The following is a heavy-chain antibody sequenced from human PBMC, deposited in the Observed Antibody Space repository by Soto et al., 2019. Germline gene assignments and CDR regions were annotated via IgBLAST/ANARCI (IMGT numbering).Heavy chain of an antibody. D-gene: IGHD6-25*01. CDR1: GFTVSNNY. CDR3: GAQRGGGGY. V-gene: IGHV3-53*01. Sequence: EVQLVESGGGLIQPGGSLRLSCAVSGFTVSNNYMSWVRQAPGKGLEGVSVIYSGGYTAYGDSVKGRFTISRNNSKNTQYSKMNGRGGDDGAVFYWGAQRGGGGYWGQGTLVTVSS. J-gene: IGHJ4*02. CDR2: IYSGGYT.